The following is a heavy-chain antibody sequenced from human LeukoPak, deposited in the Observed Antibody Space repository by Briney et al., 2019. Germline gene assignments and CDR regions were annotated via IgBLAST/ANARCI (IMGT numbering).Heavy chain of an antibody. CDR1: GYTFTGYY. D-gene: IGHD7-27*01. CDR3: ARGLGHYYYMDV. J-gene: IGHJ6*03. Sequence: ASVKVSCKASGYTFTGYYMHWVRQAPGQGLEWMGWISAYNGNTNYAQKLQGRVTMTTDTSTSTAYMELRSLRSEVTAVYYCARGLGHYYYMDVWGKGTTVTVSS. CDR2: ISAYNGNT. V-gene: IGHV1-18*04.